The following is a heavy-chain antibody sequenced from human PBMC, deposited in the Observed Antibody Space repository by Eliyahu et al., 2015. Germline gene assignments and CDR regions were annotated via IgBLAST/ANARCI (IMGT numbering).Heavy chain of an antibody. CDR3: ARVTTDGGYFDY. D-gene: IGHD4-17*01. CDR1: GGTFSSYA. CDR2: IIPILGIA. Sequence: QVQLVQSGAEVKKPGSSVKVSCKASGGTFSSYAISWVRQAPGQGLEWMGRIIPILGIANYAQKFQGRVTITADKSTSTAYMELSSLRSEDTAVYYCARVTTDGGYFDYWGQGTLVTVSS. V-gene: IGHV1-69*04. J-gene: IGHJ4*02.